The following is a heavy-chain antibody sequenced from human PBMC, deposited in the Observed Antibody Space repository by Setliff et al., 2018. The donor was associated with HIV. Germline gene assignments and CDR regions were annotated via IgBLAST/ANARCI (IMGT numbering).Heavy chain of an antibody. CDR3: VKVFGRGIVATIEWSYFDY. CDR1: GFTFSSYA. D-gene: IGHD5-12*01. CDR2: ISSNGGST. V-gene: IGHV3-64D*08. Sequence: PGGSLRLSCAASGFTFSSYAMHWGRQAPGKGLEYVSAISSNGGSTYYATSVKGRFTISRDNSKNTLYLQMSSLRAEDTAVYYCVKVFGRGIVATIEWSYFDYWGQGTLVTVSS. J-gene: IGHJ4*02.